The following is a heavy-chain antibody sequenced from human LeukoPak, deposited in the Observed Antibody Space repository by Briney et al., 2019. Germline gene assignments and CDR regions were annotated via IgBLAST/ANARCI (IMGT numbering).Heavy chain of an antibody. J-gene: IGHJ4*02. V-gene: IGHV4-34*01. Sequence: SETLSLTCTVSGGSISGYYWSWIRQPPGKGLEWIGEINHSGSTNYNPSLKSRVTISVDTSKNQFSLKLSSVTAADTAVYYCARLYGSGSSYWGQGTLVTVSS. CDR3: ARLYGSGSSY. CDR1: GGSISGYY. D-gene: IGHD3-10*01. CDR2: INHSGST.